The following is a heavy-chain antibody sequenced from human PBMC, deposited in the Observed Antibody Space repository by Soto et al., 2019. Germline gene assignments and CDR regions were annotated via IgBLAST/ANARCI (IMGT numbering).Heavy chain of an antibody. V-gene: IGHV3-23*01. D-gene: IGHD3-10*01. Sequence: EVHLLESGGGLVQPGGSLRLSCSASGFTFSNYAMGWVRHPPGKGLEWVSAINAGGDSTYYADSVKGRFTISRDNSWNNLYLQMNSLRAEDAALYYCAKGSSYFGSGSYYNEPFDYWGQGVLVTVSP. CDR2: INAGGDST. CDR1: GFTFSNYA. J-gene: IGHJ4*02. CDR3: AKGSSYFGSGSYYNEPFDY.